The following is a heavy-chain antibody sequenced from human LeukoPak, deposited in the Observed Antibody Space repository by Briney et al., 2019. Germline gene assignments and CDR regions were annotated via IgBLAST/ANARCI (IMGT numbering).Heavy chain of an antibody. CDR1: GGSISSHY. J-gene: IGHJ4*02. Sequence: SETLSLTCTVSGGSISSHYWSWIRQPPGKGLEWIGYIYYSGSTNYNPSLKSRVTISVDTSKNQFSLKLSSVTAADTAVYYCARDLGTPGDNYYDSSGYHMLRRLTFDYWGQGTLVTASS. D-gene: IGHD3-22*01. CDR2: IYYSGST. V-gene: IGHV4-59*11. CDR3: ARDLGTPGDNYYDSSGYHMLRRLTFDY.